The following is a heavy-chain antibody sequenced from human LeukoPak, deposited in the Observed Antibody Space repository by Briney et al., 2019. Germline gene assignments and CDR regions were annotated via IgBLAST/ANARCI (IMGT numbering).Heavy chain of an antibody. D-gene: IGHD3-16*01. J-gene: IGHJ3*01. Sequence: XWIGATFYTGRTFYSPSLKNRVIMSVDTSKNQFSLDLSSATAADTAIYYCARRRHNYDYHDVWGQGTRVTVSS. CDR3: ARRRHNYDYHDV. V-gene: IGHV4-39*01. CDR2: TFYTGRT.